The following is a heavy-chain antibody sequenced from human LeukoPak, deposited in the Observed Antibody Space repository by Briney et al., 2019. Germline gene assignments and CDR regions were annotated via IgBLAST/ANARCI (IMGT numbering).Heavy chain of an antibody. Sequence: SETLSLTCAVYGGSFSGYYWSWIRQPPGKGLEWIGEINHSGSTNYNPSLKSRVTISVDTSKNQFSLKLSSVTAADTAVYYCAENGPWSLEYWGQGTLVTVSS. CDR2: INHSGST. D-gene: IGHD2-15*01. J-gene: IGHJ4*02. V-gene: IGHV4-34*01. CDR3: AENGPWSLEY. CDR1: GGSFSGYY.